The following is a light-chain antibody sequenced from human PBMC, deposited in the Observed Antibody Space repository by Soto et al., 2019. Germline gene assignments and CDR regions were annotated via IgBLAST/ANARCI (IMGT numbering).Light chain of an antibody. J-gene: IGKJ1*01. CDR1: QSVSSN. CDR3: QQYNNWPPGA. CDR2: GAS. Sequence: EIVMTQSPATLSVSPGERATLSCRASQSVSSNLAWYQQKPGQAPRLLIYGASTRPTGIPARFSGSGSGTEFTLTISSLQSEDCAVYYCQQYNNWPPGAFGQGTKVEIK. V-gene: IGKV3-15*01.